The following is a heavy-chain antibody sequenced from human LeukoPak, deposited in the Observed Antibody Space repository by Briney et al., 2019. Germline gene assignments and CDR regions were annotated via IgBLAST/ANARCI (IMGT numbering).Heavy chain of an antibody. V-gene: IGHV1-58*01. D-gene: IGHD3-22*01. J-gene: IGHJ5*02. CDR2: IVVGSGNT. CDR1: GFTFTSSA. Sequence: SVKVSCKASGFTFTSSAVQWVRQARGQRLEWIGWIVVGSGNTNYAQKFQERVTITRDMSTSTAYMELSSLRSEDTAVYYCARGDGDSDSNGVLMGWFDPWGQGTLVTVSS. CDR3: ARGDGDSDSNGVLMGWFDP.